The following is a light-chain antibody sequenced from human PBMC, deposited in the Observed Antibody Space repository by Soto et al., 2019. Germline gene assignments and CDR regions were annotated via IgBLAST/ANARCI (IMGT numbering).Light chain of an antibody. J-gene: IGKJ1*01. V-gene: IGKV1-6*01. CDR3: QKVYNHPVT. CDR2: AAS. CDR1: QGIRND. Sequence: AIQMTQSPSSLSASVGDRVTITCRASQGIRNDLGWYQQKPGKAPKLLIYAASSLQSGVPSKFSGSGSGTVFTLTFSSLQPEDFATYYFQKVYNHPVTFGPGTRVDIK.